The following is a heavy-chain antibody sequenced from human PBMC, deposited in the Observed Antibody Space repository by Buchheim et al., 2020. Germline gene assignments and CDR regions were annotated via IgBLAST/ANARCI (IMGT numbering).Heavy chain of an antibody. J-gene: IGHJ6*01. CDR2: IYHSGST. CDR3: ARETRDYYDSSGYYFRYYYYGMDV. V-gene: IGHV4-4*02. Sequence: QVQLQESGPGLVKPSGTLSLTCAVSGGSISSSNWWSWVRQPPGKGLEWIGEIYHSGSTNYNPSLKSRVTISVDKSKNQFSLKLSSVTAADTAVYYCARETRDYYDSSGYYFRYYYYGMDVRGQGTT. CDR1: GGSISSSNW. D-gene: IGHD3-22*01.